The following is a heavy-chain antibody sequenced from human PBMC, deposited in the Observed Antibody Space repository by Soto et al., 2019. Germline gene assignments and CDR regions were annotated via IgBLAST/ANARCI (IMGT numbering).Heavy chain of an antibody. CDR1: GFSFSNYE. Sequence: EVQLVESGGGLVQPGGSLRLSCAASGFSFSNYEMNWVRQAPGKGLEWVAYISSGGSTVHYADSVRGRFTVSRDNARNSLYLQMNTLRVEDTALYYCARDRAAGGYRGQGTLVTVSS. J-gene: IGHJ4*02. D-gene: IGHD6-13*01. CDR2: ISSGGSTV. CDR3: ARDRAAGGY. V-gene: IGHV3-48*03.